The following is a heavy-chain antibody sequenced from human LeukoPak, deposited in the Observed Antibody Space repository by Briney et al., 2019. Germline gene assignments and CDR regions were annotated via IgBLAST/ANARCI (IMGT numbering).Heavy chain of an antibody. CDR2: IRSQDYGGTT. Sequence: QPGRSMRLSCPGSGLTFGDYAMSWLRHAPGTGLECIYFIRSQDYGGTTEYAASVKGRFTISRDDSKSIAYLQMNSLKTEDTAVYYCTRSLTTGLREGYYFDYWGQGTLVTVSS. D-gene: IGHD4-17*01. CDR3: TRSLTTGLREGYYFDY. CDR1: GLTFGDYA. V-gene: IGHV3-49*03. J-gene: IGHJ4*02.